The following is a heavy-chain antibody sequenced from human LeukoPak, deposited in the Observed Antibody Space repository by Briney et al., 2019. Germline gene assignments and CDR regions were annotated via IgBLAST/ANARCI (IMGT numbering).Heavy chain of an antibody. CDR2: ISSSGSTI. CDR3: AREARDYGDYVGGVNYYGMDV. CDR1: GFTFSSYE. J-gene: IGHJ6*02. V-gene: IGHV3-48*03. D-gene: IGHD4-17*01. Sequence: GGSLRLSCAASGFTFSSYEMNWVRQAPGKGLEWVSYISSSGSTIYYADSVKRRFTISRENAKNSLYLQMNSLRAEDTAVYYCAREARDYGDYVGGVNYYGMDVWGQGTTVTVSS.